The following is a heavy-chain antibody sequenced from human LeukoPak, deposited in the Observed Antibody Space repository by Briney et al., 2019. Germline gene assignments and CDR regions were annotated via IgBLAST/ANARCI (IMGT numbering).Heavy chain of an antibody. CDR1: GYTLTELS. V-gene: IGHV1-24*01. Sequence: ASVKVSCKVSGYTLTELSMHWVRQAPGKGLEWMGGFDPEDGETIYAQKFQGRVTMTEDTSTDTAYMKLSSLRSEDTAVYYCARGLASTNFWSGYLDYYYYGMDVWGQGTTVTVSS. J-gene: IGHJ6*02. D-gene: IGHD3-3*01. CDR2: FDPEDGET. CDR3: ARGLASTNFWSGYLDYYYYGMDV.